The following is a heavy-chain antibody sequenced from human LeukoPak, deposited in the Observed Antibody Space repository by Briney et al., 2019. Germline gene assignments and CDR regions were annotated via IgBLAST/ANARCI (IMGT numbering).Heavy chain of an antibody. J-gene: IGHJ4*02. Sequence: PGGSLRLSCAASGFTFSSYAMSWIRQPPGKGLEWIGEINHSGSTNYNPSLKSRVTISVDTSKNQFSLKLSSVTAADTAVYYCARGGLDSSGYYYFDYWGQGTLVTVSS. CDR3: ARGGLDSSGYYYFDY. CDR2: INHSGST. D-gene: IGHD3-22*01. V-gene: IGHV4-34*01. CDR1: GFTFSSYA.